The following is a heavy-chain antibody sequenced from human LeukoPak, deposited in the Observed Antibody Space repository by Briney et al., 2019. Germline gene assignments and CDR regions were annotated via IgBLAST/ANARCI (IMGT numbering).Heavy chain of an antibody. CDR3: ARGARITIFGVVVPNSDY. J-gene: IGHJ4*02. D-gene: IGHD3-3*01. Sequence: ASVKVSCKASGYTFTSYDINWVRQATGQGLEWMGWMNPNSGNTGYAQKFQGRVTMTRNTSISTAYMELSSLRSADTAVYYCARGARITIFGVVVPNSDYWKQGTLVTVSS. CDR1: GYTFTSYD. CDR2: MNPNSGNT. V-gene: IGHV1-8*01.